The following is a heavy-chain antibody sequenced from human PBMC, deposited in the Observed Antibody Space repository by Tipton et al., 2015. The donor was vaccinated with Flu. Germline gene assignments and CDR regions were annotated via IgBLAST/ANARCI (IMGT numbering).Heavy chain of an antibody. J-gene: IGHJ6*02. D-gene: IGHD2-2*01. CDR1: GFTFDDYP. V-gene: IGHV3-9*01. Sequence: SLRLSCAASGFTFDDYPFHWVRQVPGKGLEWVSSINWKGNSEFYADSVKGRFAISRDNAKNSLYLQMDSLRPEDTALYFCTRDRIPSSSMDYFFYTAMDVRGLGTMVTVSS. CDR2: INWKGNSE. CDR3: TRDRIPSSSMDYFFYTAMDV.